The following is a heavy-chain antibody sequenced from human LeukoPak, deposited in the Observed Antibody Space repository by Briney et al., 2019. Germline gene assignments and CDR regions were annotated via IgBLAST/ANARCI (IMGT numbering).Heavy chain of an antibody. V-gene: IGHV4-34*01. Sequence: SETLSLTCAVYGGSFSGYYWSWIRQPPGKGLEWIGEINHRGSTNYNPSLKSRVTISVDTSKNQFSLKLSSVTAADTAVYYCAGGNGTHFDYWGQGTLVTVSS. CDR3: AGGNGTHFDY. CDR1: GGSFSGYY. D-gene: IGHD1-14*01. CDR2: INHRGST. J-gene: IGHJ4*02.